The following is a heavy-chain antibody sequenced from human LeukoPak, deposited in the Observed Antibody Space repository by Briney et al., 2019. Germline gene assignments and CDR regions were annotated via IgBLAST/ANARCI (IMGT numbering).Heavy chain of an antibody. V-gene: IGHV1-46*01. CDR2: INPSGGST. CDR3: AKGELRFKEFDY. D-gene: IGHD3-3*01. CDR1: GYTFTSYY. J-gene: IGHJ4*02. Sequence: ASVKVSCKASGYTFTSYYMHWVRQAAGQGLEWMGIINPSGGSTSYAHKFQGRVTMTRDTSTSTVYMELSRLSAEDTDVYYCAKGELRFKEFDYWGQGTLVTVSS.